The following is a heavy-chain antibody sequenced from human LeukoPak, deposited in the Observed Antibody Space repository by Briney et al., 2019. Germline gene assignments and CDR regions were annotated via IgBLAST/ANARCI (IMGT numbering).Heavy chain of an antibody. CDR1: GGSISSHY. V-gene: IGHV4-59*11. CDR2: IYYSGST. CDR3: ARGSDYYDSSGYYYYYYYMDV. Sequence: SETLSLTCTVSGGSISSHYWSWIRQPPGKGLEWVGYIYYSGSTNYNPSLKSRVTISVDTSKNQFSLKLSSVTAADTAVYYCARGSDYYDSSGYYYYYYYMDVWGKGTTVTVSS. D-gene: IGHD3-22*01. J-gene: IGHJ6*03.